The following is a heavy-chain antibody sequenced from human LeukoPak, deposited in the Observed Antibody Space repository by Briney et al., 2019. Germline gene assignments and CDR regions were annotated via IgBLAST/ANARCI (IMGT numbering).Heavy chain of an antibody. CDR2: INTDGSST. CDR1: GFTFSSYW. V-gene: IGHV3-74*01. Sequence: PGGSLRLSCAASGFTFSSYWMHWVRQAPGKGLVWVSRINTDGSSTSYADSVKGRFTISRDNAKNTLYLQMNSLRDEYTAVYYCARDRFTYFPFDYWGQGTLVTVSS. CDR3: ARDRFTYFPFDY. D-gene: IGHD3-16*02. J-gene: IGHJ4*02.